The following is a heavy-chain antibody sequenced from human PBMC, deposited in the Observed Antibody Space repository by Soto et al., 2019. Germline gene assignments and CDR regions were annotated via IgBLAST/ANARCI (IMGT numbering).Heavy chain of an antibody. CDR1: GYTFTSFG. CDR3: ARDGWSMDTWNDPHFDY. D-gene: IGHD1-1*01. J-gene: IGHJ4*02. Sequence: QVLLVQSGPELKRPGASVMLSCKASGYTFTSFGFSWVRQAPGQQGLEWVGWISALTGETKFAQRFQDRIDLTTDGETKTGYMELRSLTPDDTAVYFCARDGWSMDTWNDPHFDYWGRGTLVTVSP. CDR2: ISALTGET. V-gene: IGHV1-18*01.